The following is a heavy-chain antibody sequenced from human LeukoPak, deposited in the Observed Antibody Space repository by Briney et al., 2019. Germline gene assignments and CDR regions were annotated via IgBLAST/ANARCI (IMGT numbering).Heavy chain of an antibody. CDR1: GFTFSSYA. CDR2: ISGSGGST. D-gene: IGHD3-10*01. Sequence: GGSLRLSCAASGFTFSSYAMSWVRQAPGKGLEWVSAISGSGGSTYYADSVKGRFTISRDNSKNTLYLQMNSLRAEDTAVYYCAKGSGYYGSGSYSFDYWGQGALGTVSS. CDR3: AKGSGYYGSGSYSFDY. J-gene: IGHJ4*02. V-gene: IGHV3-23*01.